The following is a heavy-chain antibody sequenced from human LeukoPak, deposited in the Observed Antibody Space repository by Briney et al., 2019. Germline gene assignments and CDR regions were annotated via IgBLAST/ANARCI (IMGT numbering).Heavy chain of an antibody. CDR3: AKGLRYSGTTGWFDP. CDR1: GFTFSSYA. Sequence: PGGSLRLSRAASGFTFSSYAMSWVRQAPGKGLEWVSAISGSGGSTYYADSVKGRFTISRDNSKNTLYLQMNSLRAEDTAVYYCAKGLRYSGTTGWFDPWGRGTLVIVSS. CDR2: ISGSGGST. V-gene: IGHV3-23*01. J-gene: IGHJ5*02. D-gene: IGHD1-26*01.